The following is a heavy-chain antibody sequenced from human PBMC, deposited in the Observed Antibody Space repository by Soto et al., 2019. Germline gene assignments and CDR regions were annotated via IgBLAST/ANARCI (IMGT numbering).Heavy chain of an antibody. CDR2: IYHTGTT. Sequence: QVQLQESGPGLVKPSETLSLTCAVSGGSISTSNWWSWVRQPPEKGLDWIGEIYHTGTTNYNPSFKRRVTISVATAKNHLSLKLSSVTAADTAVYYCARGIRTWGEYVHNSFDPWGQGTLVTVSS. CDR3: ARGIRTWGEYVHNSFDP. J-gene: IGHJ5*02. D-gene: IGHD3-16*01. V-gene: IGHV4-4*02. CDR1: GGSISTSNW.